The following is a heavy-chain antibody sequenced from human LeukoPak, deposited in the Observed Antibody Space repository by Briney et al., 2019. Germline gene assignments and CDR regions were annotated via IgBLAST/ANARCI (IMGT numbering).Heavy chain of an antibody. V-gene: IGHV3-21*01. D-gene: IGHD1-14*01. CDR1: GFTFSSCG. CDR3: ATETIGRHYDY. Sequence: GGSLRLSCAASGFTFSSCGFNWVRQAPGMALEGVSSIGPTGTDRYYADSVRGRFTISRDNAKNSTYLQMDSLRDEDTAVYYCATETIGRHYDYWGQGTLLTVSS. J-gene: IGHJ4*02. CDR2: IGPTGTDR.